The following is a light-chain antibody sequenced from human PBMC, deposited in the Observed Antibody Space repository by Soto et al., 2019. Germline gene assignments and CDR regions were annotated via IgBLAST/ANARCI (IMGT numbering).Light chain of an antibody. Sequence: DIQMTQSPSSLSASVGDRVTITCQASQDISNYLNWYQQKPGKAPKLLIYDASNLETGVPSRFSGSGSGTDFTFTISSLQPEDFATYYCQQYDNLPPTWTFGQGTKVDIK. V-gene: IGKV1-33*01. CDR2: DAS. J-gene: IGKJ1*01. CDR3: QQYDNLPPTWT. CDR1: QDISNY.